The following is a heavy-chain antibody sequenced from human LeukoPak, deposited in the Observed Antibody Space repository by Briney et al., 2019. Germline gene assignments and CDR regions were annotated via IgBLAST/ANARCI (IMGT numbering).Heavy chain of an antibody. CDR1: GFTFSSYA. Sequence: PGGSLRLSCAASGFTFSSYAMHWVRQAPGKGLEWVAVISYDGSNKYYADSVKGRFTISRDNAKNTLYLQMNSLRAEDTAVYYCAREGLLYRNYWGQGTLVTVSS. V-gene: IGHV3-30*04. CDR3: AREGLLYRNY. CDR2: ISYDGSNK. J-gene: IGHJ4*02. D-gene: IGHD2-2*02.